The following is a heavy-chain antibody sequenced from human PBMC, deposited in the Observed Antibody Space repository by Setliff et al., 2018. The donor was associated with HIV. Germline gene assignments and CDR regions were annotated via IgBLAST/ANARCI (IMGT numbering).Heavy chain of an antibody. CDR1: GYSFTSYW. J-gene: IGHJ4*02. CDR2: IYPGDSDT. D-gene: IGHD5-12*01. CDR3: ARLGAEDFSDYDWVDY. Sequence: PGESLKISCKGSGYSFTSYWIGWVRQMPGKGLEWMGIIYPGDSDTRYSPSFQGQVTISADKSISTAYLQWSSLKASDTAMYYCARLGAEDFSDYDWVDYWGQGTLVTVSS. V-gene: IGHV5-51*01.